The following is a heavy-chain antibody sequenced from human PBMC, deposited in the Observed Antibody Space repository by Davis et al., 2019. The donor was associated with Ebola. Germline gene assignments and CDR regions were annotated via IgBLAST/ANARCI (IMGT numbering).Heavy chain of an antibody. J-gene: IGHJ6*02. CDR3: AKDVAYYYGSGGLYYGMDV. Sequence: GESLKISCAASGFTFSNAWMSWVRQAPGKGLEWVSAISGSGGSTYYADSVKGRFTISRDNSKNTLYLQMNSLRAEDTAVYYCAKDVAYYYGSGGLYYGMDVWGQGTTVTVSS. D-gene: IGHD3-10*01. V-gene: IGHV3-23*01. CDR2: ISGSGGST. CDR1: GFTFSNAW.